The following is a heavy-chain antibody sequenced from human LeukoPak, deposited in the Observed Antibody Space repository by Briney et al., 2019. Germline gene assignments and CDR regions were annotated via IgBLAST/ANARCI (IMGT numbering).Heavy chain of an antibody. J-gene: IGHJ6*02. D-gene: IGHD6-13*01. CDR1: GGSISSYY. CDR3: ARVGGGSSWTYYYYYGMDV. Sequence: SETLSLTCTVSGGSISSYYWSWTRQPPGKGLEWIVYIYYSGSTNYNPSLKSRVTISVDTSKNQFSLKLSSVTAADTAVYYCARVGGGSSWTYYYYYGMDVWGQGTTVTVSS. V-gene: IGHV4-59*01. CDR2: IYYSGST.